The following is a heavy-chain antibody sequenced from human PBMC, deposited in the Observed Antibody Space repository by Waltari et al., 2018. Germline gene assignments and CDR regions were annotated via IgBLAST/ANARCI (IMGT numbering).Heavy chain of an antibody. J-gene: IGHJ3*01. CDR2: MSYCGAT. D-gene: IGHD5-12*01. CDR1: GASITSNRHY. Sequence: QLQLHESGPGLVKPSETLSLTCHVSGASITSNRHYWGWIRQPPGQGLEWIGTMSYCGATDISPFLKSRVTISRDTSRDPLSRKLDSVTAADTAVYYCATYIGASLGTASFEVWGQGTMVTVAS. V-gene: IGHV4-39*01. CDR3: ATYIGASLGTASFEV.